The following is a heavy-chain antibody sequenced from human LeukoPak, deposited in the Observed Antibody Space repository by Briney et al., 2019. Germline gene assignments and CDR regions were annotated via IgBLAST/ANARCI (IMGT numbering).Heavy chain of an antibody. D-gene: IGHD6-13*01. CDR2: IYHSGST. J-gene: IGHJ6*03. CDR3: ARRRYSSSWYSPYYMDV. V-gene: IGHV4-30-2*01. CDR1: GGSISSGAYY. Sequence: SQTLSLTCTVSGGSISSGAYYWSWIRQPPGKGLEWIGYIYHSGSTYYNPSLKSRVTISVDTSKNQFSLQLTSVTAADTAVYYCARRRYSSSWYSPYYMDVWGKGTTVTVSS.